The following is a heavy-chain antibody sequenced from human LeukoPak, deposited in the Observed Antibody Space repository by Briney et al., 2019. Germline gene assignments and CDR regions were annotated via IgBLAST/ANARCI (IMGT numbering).Heavy chain of an antibody. V-gene: IGHV4-38-2*02. Sequence: KPSETLSLTCTVSAYSISCGYYWGWIRQPPGRGLEWIGNIHHSGSTYYNPSLKSRVTISVDTSKNQFSLKVTSMTAADTAMFYCARLNSGSHYDYWGQGTLVTVSS. J-gene: IGHJ4*02. CDR1: AYSISCGYY. D-gene: IGHD1-26*01. CDR2: IHHSGST. CDR3: ARLNSGSHYDY.